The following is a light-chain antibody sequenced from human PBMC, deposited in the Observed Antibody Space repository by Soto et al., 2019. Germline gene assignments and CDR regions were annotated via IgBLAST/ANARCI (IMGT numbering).Light chain of an antibody. V-gene: IGKV1-5*03. J-gene: IGKJ1*01. CDR1: QSISNW. CDR2: KAS. Sequence: DIQMTQSPSTLSASVGDRVTITCRASQSISNWLAWYQQRPGKAPKLLIYKASSLESGVPSRFSGSGSGTEFTLTISSLQPDDFAPYYCQHYNSYSRTFGQGTKVEIK. CDR3: QHYNSYSRT.